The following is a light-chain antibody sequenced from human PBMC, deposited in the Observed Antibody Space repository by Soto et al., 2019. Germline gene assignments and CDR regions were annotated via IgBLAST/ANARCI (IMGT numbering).Light chain of an antibody. Sequence: IHMNQSHSTLSASVGDRVTFTCRASQSISTWLAWYQQKPGKAPKLLIYKAPTLEVGVPSRLSGSGSGIEVTLAISTLPPADLAIYYGQQYNSYPWPFGNGAQV. CDR3: QQYNSYPWP. CDR1: QSISTW. V-gene: IGKV1-5*03. CDR2: KAP. J-gene: IGKJ1*01.